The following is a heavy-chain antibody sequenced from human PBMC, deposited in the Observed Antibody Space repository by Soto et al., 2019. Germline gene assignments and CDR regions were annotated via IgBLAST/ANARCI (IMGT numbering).Heavy chain of an antibody. D-gene: IGHD3-22*01. CDR2: ISGSGGST. Sequence: GGSLRLSCAASGFTFSSYAMSWVRQAPGKGLEWVSAISGSGGSTYYADSVKGRFTISRDNSKNTLYLQMNSLRAEDTAVYYCAGKYYYDSSGYYPSAFDISGQGTMVTVSS. J-gene: IGHJ3*02. V-gene: IGHV3-23*01. CDR1: GFTFSSYA. CDR3: AGKYYYDSSGYYPSAFDI.